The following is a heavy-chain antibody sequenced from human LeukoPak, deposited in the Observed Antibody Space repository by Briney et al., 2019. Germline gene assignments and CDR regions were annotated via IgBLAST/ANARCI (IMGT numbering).Heavy chain of an antibody. J-gene: IGHJ4*02. CDR3: ARDVWGRLDY. CDR2: IKSDGSET. V-gene: IGHV3-7*01. Sequence: PGESLRLSCAASGFTFSNYWMGWVRQAPGKGLEYVANIKSDGSETYYVDSVKGRFTISRDNARNSLYLQVNSLRAEDTAVYYCARDVWGRLDYWGQGTLVPVSS. CDR1: GFTFSNYW. D-gene: IGHD2-8*01.